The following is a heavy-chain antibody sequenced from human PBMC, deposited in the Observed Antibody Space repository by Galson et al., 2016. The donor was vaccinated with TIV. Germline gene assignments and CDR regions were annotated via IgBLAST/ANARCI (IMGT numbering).Heavy chain of an antibody. CDR3: AREGVPLSGDSPTSAFGV. D-gene: IGHD2-21*01. V-gene: IGHV4-59*11. CDR1: GGSISSHY. Sequence: SETLSLTCSVSGGSISSHYWSWIRQPPGKGLEWIGSVHYSGSTYYNPSLKSRATISIDRSKNQFSLNLGSVTAVDTAVYYCAREGVPLSGDSPTSAFGVWGQGTMVTVSS. CDR2: VHYSGST. J-gene: IGHJ3*01.